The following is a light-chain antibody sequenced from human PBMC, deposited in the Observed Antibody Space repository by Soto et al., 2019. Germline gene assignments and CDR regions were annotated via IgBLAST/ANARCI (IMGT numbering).Light chain of an antibody. Sequence: EIVLTQSPATLSLSPGERATLFCRASQSISTYLAWYQQKSGQAPRLLISDASNRATGIPPRFSGGGSGTDFTLTNSGPEPVDFAVSDCQHPSNWRSTFGHGTKLEI. CDR3: QHPSNWRST. CDR2: DAS. CDR1: QSISTY. V-gene: IGKV3-11*01. J-gene: IGKJ2*01.